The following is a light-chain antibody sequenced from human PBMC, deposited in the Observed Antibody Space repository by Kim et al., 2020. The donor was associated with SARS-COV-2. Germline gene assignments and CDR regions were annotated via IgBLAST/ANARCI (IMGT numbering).Light chain of an antibody. CDR3: AAWDDSLSGWV. CDR1: TSNLGSNY. J-gene: IGLJ3*02. CDR2: RNN. Sequence: GQRFTISCSGSTSNLGSNYVYWYQQLPGTAPKLLIYRNNQRPSGVPDRFSGSKSGTSASLAISGLRSEDEADYYCAAWDDSLSGWVFGGGTKLTVL. V-gene: IGLV1-47*01.